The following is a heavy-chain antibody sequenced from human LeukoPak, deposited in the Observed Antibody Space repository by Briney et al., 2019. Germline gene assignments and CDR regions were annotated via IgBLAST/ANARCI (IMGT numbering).Heavy chain of an antibody. CDR2: IYYSGST. D-gene: IGHD3-22*01. Sequence: SETLSLTCAVYGGSFSGYYWSWIRQHPGKGLEWIGYIYYSGSTYYNPSLKSRVTISVDTSKNQFSLKLSSVTAADTAVYYCARDSYDSSGYKDWGQGTLVTVSP. V-gene: IGHV4-31*11. CDR1: GGSFSGYY. CDR3: ARDSYDSSGYKD. J-gene: IGHJ4*02.